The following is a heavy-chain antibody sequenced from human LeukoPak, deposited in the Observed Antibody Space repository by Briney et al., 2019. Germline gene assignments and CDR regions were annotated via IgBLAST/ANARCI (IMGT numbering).Heavy chain of an antibody. Sequence: PGGSLRLSCAASGFTFSSYSMNWVRQAPGKGLEWVSSISSSSSYIYYADSVKGRFTISRDNAKNSLYLQMNSLTADDTAVYYCARGGYSGYDIRLWGQGTLVTVSS. CDR3: ARGGYSGYDIRL. CDR1: GFTFSSYS. J-gene: IGHJ4*02. D-gene: IGHD5-12*01. V-gene: IGHV3-21*04. CDR2: ISSSSSYI.